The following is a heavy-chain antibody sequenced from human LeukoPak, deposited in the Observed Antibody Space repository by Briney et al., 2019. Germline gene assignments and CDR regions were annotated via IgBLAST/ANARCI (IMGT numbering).Heavy chain of an antibody. J-gene: IGHJ5*02. CDR2: INHSGST. CDR3: ARQASTYYDNSGYYGGNWFDP. V-gene: IGHV4-34*01. CDR1: GGSFSGYY. D-gene: IGHD3-22*01. Sequence: PSETLSLTCAVYGGSFSGYYWSWIRQPPGKGLEWIGEINHSGSTNYNPSLKSRVTISVDTSKNQFSLKLSSVTAADTAVYYCARQASTYYDNSGYYGGNWFDPWGQGTLVTVSS.